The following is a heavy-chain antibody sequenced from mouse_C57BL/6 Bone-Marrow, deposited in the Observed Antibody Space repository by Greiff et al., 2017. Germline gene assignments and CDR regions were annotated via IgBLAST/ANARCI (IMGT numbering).Heavy chain of an antibody. CDR3: ARPLFYYYGSSLAY. CDR2: IRNKANGYTT. V-gene: IGHV7-3*01. CDR1: GFTFTDYY. Sequence: EVKLQESGGGLVQPGGSLSLSCAASGFTFTDYYMSWVRQPPGKALEWLGFIRNKANGYTTEYSASVKGRFTISRDNSQSILYLQMNALRAEDSATYYCARPLFYYYGSSLAYWGQGTLVTVSA. J-gene: IGHJ3*01. D-gene: IGHD1-1*01.